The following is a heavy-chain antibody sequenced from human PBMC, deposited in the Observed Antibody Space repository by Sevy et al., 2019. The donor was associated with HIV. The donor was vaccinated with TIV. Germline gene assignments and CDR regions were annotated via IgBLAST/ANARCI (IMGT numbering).Heavy chain of an antibody. V-gene: IGHV3-49*03. CDR2: IRTTASGGTT. CDR1: GFTFGDYA. D-gene: IGHD3-16*01. CDR3: TRSFCVTWYLHY. Sequence: GGSLRLSCTTSGFTFGDYAMGWFRQAPGKGLEWVGFIRTTASGGTTDYAASVKGTFIISRDDSKSIAYLQMNSLKTEDTAVYYCTRSFCVTWYLHYWGQGTLVTVSS. J-gene: IGHJ4*02.